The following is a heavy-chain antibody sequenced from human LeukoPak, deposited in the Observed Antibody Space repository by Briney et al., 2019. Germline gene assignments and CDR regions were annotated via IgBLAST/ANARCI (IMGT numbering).Heavy chain of an antibody. CDR3: ARIEGGTYYDILTGYYFDY. J-gene: IGHJ4*02. CDR1: GFAFSSYS. Sequence: GGSLRLSCAASGFAFSSYSVNWVRKAPGKGQEWISGMSGNSGSIGYAESVKGRFTISRENAKNSLYLQMNSLRAEDTALYYCARIEGGTYYDILTGYYFDYWGQGTLVTVSS. V-gene: IGHV3-9*01. D-gene: IGHD3-9*01. CDR2: MSGNSGSI.